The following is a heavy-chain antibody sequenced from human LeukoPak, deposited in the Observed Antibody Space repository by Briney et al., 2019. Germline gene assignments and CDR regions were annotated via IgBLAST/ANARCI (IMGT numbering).Heavy chain of an antibody. CDR2: IYYSGST. Sequence: SETLSLTCTVSGGSISSSNYYWGWIRQPPGKGLEWIGSIYYSGSTYYNPSLKSRVTISVDTSKNQFSLKLSSVTATDTAVYHCARHEPTAMYDYWGQGTLVTVSS. CDR3: ARHEPTAMYDY. V-gene: IGHV4-39*01. CDR1: GGSISSSNYY. D-gene: IGHD2-2*01. J-gene: IGHJ4*02.